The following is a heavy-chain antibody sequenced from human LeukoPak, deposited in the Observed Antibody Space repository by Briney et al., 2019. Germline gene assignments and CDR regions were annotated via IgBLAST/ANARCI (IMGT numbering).Heavy chain of an antibody. J-gene: IGHJ5*02. Sequence: ASVKVSCRASGYTFTGYHIHWVRQAPGQGLAWMGRINPNSGGTIYAQKFQGGVTMTKDTSISTAYMELSSLTSDDTAMYYCARALDWFDPWGQGTLVTVSS. CDR2: INPNSGGT. V-gene: IGHV1-2*06. CDR1: GYTFTGYH. CDR3: ARALDWFDP.